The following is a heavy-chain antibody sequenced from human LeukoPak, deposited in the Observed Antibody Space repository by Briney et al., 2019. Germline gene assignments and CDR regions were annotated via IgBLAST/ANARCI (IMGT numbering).Heavy chain of an antibody. Sequence: SETLSLTCAVYGGSFSGYYWSWIRQPPGKGLEWIGEINHSGSTNYNPSLKSRVTISVDTSKNQFSLKLSSVTAADTAVYYCAAYSGGVIPYYYYYMDVWGKGTTVTVSS. CDR1: GGSFSGYY. V-gene: IGHV4-34*01. D-gene: IGHD3-10*01. J-gene: IGHJ6*03. CDR3: AAYSGGVIPYYYYYMDV. CDR2: INHSGST.